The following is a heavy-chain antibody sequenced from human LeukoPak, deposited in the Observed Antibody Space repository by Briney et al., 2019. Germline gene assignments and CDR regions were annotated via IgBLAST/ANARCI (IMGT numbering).Heavy chain of an antibody. Sequence: AGGSLRLSCAASGFTFSIYAMSWVRQAPGKGLEWVSSITSRDGTTYYPDSVKGRFTISRDNSENTLYLQMNSLRAEDTAIYYCVRDRPNYYDSSGHYYRRNGDHWGQGTLVTVSS. CDR2: ITSRDGTT. CDR1: GFTFSIYA. V-gene: IGHV3-23*01. J-gene: IGHJ5*02. CDR3: VRDRPNYYDSSGHYYRRNGDH. D-gene: IGHD3-22*01.